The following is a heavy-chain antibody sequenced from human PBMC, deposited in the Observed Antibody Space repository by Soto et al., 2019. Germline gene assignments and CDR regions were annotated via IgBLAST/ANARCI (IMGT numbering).Heavy chain of an antibody. Sequence: PSKTLSLTCTVSGGSISSYYWSWIRQPPGKGLEWIGYIYFSGGTNYNPSLKSRVTISVDTSKNQFSLKLSSVTAADTAVYYCARGNCSGGSCYPYNWFDPWGQGTLVTVSS. D-gene: IGHD2-15*01. CDR2: IYFSGGT. CDR3: ARGNCSGGSCYPYNWFDP. CDR1: GGSISSYY. J-gene: IGHJ5*02. V-gene: IGHV4-59*01.